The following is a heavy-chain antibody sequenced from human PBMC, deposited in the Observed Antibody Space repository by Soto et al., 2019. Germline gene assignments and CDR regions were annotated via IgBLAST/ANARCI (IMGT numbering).Heavy chain of an antibody. Sequence: QVQLVQSGAEVKKPGASVKVSCKASGYTFTGYYMHWVRQAPGQGLEWMGWINPNSGGTNYAQKFQGRVTMTRHTSISTAYMELSRLRSDDTAVYYCARAGGYCSSPSCFGWGISIDYWGQGTLVTVSS. CDR2: INPNSGGT. J-gene: IGHJ4*02. CDR1: GYTFTGYY. D-gene: IGHD2-2*01. V-gene: IGHV1-2*02. CDR3: ARAGGYCSSPSCFGWGISIDY.